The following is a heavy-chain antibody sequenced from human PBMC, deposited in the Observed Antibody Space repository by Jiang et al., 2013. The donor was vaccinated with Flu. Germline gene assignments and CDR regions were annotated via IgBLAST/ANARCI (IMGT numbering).Heavy chain of an antibody. J-gene: IGHJ4*02. CDR3: AAVGDTAMVDFDY. Sequence: GAEVKKPGSSVKVSCKASGGTFTSSAVQWVRQARGQRLEWIGWIVVGSGNTNYAQKFQERVTITRDMSTSTAYMELSSLRSEDTAVYYCAAVGDTAMVDFDYWGQGTLVTVSS. D-gene: IGHD5-18*01. CDR1: GGTFTSSA. V-gene: IGHV1-58*01. CDR2: IVVGSGNT.